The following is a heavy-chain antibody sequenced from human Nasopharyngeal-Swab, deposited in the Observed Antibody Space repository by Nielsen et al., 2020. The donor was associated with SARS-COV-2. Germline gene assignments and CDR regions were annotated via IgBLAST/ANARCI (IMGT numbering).Heavy chain of an antibody. V-gene: IGHV6-1*01. CDR2: TYYRSKWYT. Sequence: WIRQSPSRGLEWLGRTYYRSKWYTDYAISVKSRITLYRDTSKNQFSLQLDSVTPEDTAVYYCARGDYYYGMDVWGQGTAVTVSS. CDR3: ARGDYYYGMDV. J-gene: IGHJ6*02.